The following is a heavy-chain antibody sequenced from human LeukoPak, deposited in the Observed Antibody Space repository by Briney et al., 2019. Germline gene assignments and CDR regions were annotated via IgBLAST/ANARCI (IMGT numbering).Heavy chain of an antibody. Sequence: ASVKVSCKVSGYTLTELSMHWVRQAPGKGLEWMGGFDPEDGETIYAQKFQGRVTMTEDTSTDTAYMELSGLRSEDTAVYYCATGVLRYFDWWNYWGQGTLVTVSS. CDR3: ATGVLRYFDWWNY. V-gene: IGHV1-24*01. D-gene: IGHD3-9*01. CDR2: FDPEDGET. J-gene: IGHJ4*02. CDR1: GYTLTELS.